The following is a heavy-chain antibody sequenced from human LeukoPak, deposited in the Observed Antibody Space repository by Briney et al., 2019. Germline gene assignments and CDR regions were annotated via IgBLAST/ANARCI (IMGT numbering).Heavy chain of an antibody. V-gene: IGHV3-13*01. D-gene: IGHD3-22*01. Sequence: GGSLRLSCAASGFTFSSYDMHWVRQATGKGLEWVSAIGTAGDTYYPGSVKGRFTISRENAKNSLYLQMNGLRAGDTAVYYCARAALYYYDSTLLDYWGQGTLVTVSS. J-gene: IGHJ4*02. CDR1: GFTFSSYD. CDR3: ARAALYYYDSTLLDY. CDR2: IGTAGDT.